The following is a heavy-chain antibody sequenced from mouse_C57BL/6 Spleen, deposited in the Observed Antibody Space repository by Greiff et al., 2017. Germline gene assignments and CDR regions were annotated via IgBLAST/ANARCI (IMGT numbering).Heavy chain of an antibody. J-gene: IGHJ2*01. CDR2: INPNTGGT. V-gene: IGHV1-22*01. Sequence: VQLQQSGPELVKPGASVKMSCKASGYTFTDYNMHWVKQSPGKSLEWIGYINPNTGGTSYNQKFKDKATLTVNKSSSTAYMELRSLTSEDSAVYYCARYYYYGSSFFDDWGRGGTLTVAS. D-gene: IGHD1-1*01. CDR1: GYTFTDYN. CDR3: ARYYYYGSSFFDD.